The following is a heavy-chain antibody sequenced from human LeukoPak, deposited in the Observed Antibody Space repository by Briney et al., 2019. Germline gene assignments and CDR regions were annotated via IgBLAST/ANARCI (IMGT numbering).Heavy chain of an antibody. D-gene: IGHD3-9*01. CDR2: IYYSGST. V-gene: IGHV4-61*01. CDR1: GGSISSSSYY. CDR3: ARGSPLISDWAFDY. J-gene: IGHJ4*02. Sequence: SETLSLTCTVSGGSISSSSYYWSWIRQPPGKGLEWIGYIYYSGSTNYNPSLKSRVTISVDTSKNQFSLKLSSVTAADTAVYYCARGSPLISDWAFDYWGQGTLVTVSS.